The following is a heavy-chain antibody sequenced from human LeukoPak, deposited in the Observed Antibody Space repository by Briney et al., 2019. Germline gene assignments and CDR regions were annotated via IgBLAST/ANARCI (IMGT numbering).Heavy chain of an antibody. Sequence: GGSLRLSCAASGFTFSSYEMNWVRQAPGKGLEWVSYISSSGSTIYYADSVKGRFTISRDNSKNTLYLQMNSLRAEDTAVYYCAKSTDYDFWIFQHWGQGTLVIVSS. CDR2: ISSSGSTI. J-gene: IGHJ1*01. V-gene: IGHV3-48*03. CDR1: GFTFSSYE. D-gene: IGHD3-3*01. CDR3: AKSTDYDFWIFQH.